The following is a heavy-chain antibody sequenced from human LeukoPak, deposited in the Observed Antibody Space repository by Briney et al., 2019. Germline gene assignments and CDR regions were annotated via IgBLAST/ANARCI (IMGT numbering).Heavy chain of an antibody. CDR3: AKALTWIQPFDY. D-gene: IGHD5-18*01. CDR1: GFTFSSYA. Sequence: PGGSLRLSCAASGFTFSSYAMGWVRQAPGKGLEWVSTISGSGSSTYYADSAKGRFTISRDNSKNTLYLQMNSLRAEDTAVYYCAKALTWIQPFDYWGRGTLVTVSS. V-gene: IGHV3-23*01. J-gene: IGHJ4*02. CDR2: ISGSGSST.